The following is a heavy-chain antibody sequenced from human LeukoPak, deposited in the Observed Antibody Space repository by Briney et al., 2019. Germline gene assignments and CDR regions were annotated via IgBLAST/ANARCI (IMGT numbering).Heavy chain of an antibody. CDR3: AGEVGATHGIDY. V-gene: IGHV4-59*01. CDR1: GGSISSYY. J-gene: IGHJ4*02. Sequence: SETLSLTCTVSGGSISSYYWSWIRQPPGKGLEWIGYIYYSGSTNYNPSLKSRVTISVDTSNNQFSLRLSSVTAADTAVYYCAGEVGATHGIDYWGQGTLVTVSS. CDR2: IYYSGST. D-gene: IGHD1-26*01.